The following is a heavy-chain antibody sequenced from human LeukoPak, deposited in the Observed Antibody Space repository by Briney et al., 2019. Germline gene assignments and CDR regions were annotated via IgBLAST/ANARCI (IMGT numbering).Heavy chain of an antibody. D-gene: IGHD3-16*01. V-gene: IGHV3-33*01. CDR1: GFTFSSYG. CDR3: ARDDALGDNALDI. CDR2: ILNDGSQE. J-gene: IGHJ3*02. Sequence: GGSLRLSCAASGFTFSSYGMHWVRQAPGKGLEWVAVILNDGSQEKYADPVKGRFTISRDNSKNTLFLQMNSLRAEDTAVYYCARDDALGDNALDIWGQGTMVTVSS.